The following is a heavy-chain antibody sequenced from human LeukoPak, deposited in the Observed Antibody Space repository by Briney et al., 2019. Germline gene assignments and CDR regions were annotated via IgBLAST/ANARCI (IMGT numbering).Heavy chain of an antibody. J-gene: IGHJ5*02. V-gene: IGHV4-59*01. D-gene: IGHD6-6*01. CDR1: GGPISSYY. CDR3: ASAQSIAARYNWFDP. CDR2: IYYSGST. Sequence: SETLSLTCTVSGGPISSYYWSWTRQPPGKGLEWIGYIYYSGSTNYNPSLKSRVTISVDTSKNQFSLKLSSVTAADTAVYYCASAQSIAARYNWFDPWGQGTLVTVSS.